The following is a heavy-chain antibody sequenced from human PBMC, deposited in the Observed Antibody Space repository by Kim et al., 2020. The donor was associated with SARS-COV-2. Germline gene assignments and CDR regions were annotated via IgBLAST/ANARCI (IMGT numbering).Heavy chain of an antibody. J-gene: IGHJ6*02. D-gene: IGHD3-10*01. CDR1: GFTFSSYS. V-gene: IGHV3-21*01. CDR2: ISSSSSYI. CDR3: ARGSRSGSYFYYGMDV. Sequence: GGSLRLSCAASGFTFSSYSMNWVRQAPGKGLEWVSSISSSSSYIYYADSVKGRFTISRDNAKNSLYLQMNSLRAEDTAVYYCARGSRSGSYFYYGMDVWGQGTTVTVSS.